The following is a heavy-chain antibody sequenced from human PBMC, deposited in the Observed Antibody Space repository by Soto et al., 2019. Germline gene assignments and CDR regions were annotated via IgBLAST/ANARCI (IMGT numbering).Heavy chain of an antibody. V-gene: IGHV3-21*01. J-gene: IGHJ4*02. CDR1: GFTFSSYS. Sequence: PGGSLRLSCAASGFTFSSYSMNWVRQAPGKGLEWVSSISSSSSYIYYADSVKGRFTISRDNAKNSLYLQMTSLRAEDTAVYYCAREGGGSNGPEYWGKGTLVTVSS. D-gene: IGHD1-26*01. CDR3: AREGGGSNGPEY. CDR2: ISSSSSYI.